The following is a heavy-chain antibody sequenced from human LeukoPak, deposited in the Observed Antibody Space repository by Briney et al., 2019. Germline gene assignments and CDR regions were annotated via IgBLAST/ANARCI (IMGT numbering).Heavy chain of an antibody. J-gene: IGHJ6*03. CDR2: ISYDGSNK. D-gene: IGHD1/OR15-1a*01. CDR1: GFTFSSYA. V-gene: IGHV3-30-3*01. CDR3: ARDRTGTVGNYMDV. Sequence: GRSLRLSCAASGFTFSSYAMHWVRQAPGKGLEWVAVISYDGSNKYYADSVKGRFTISRDNSKNTLYLQMNSLRAEDTAVYYCARDRTGTVGNYMDVWGKGTTVTVSS.